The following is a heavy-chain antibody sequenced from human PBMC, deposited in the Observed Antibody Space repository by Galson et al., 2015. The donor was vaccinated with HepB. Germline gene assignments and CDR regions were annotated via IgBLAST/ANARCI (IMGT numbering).Heavy chain of an antibody. V-gene: IGHV1-69*13. CDR1: GGTFSSHP. D-gene: IGHD1-7*01. CDR3: ARGRRAGTPNFDF. CDR2: IIPMPRTT. J-gene: IGHJ4*02. Sequence: SVKVSCRASGGTFSSHPINWVRQAPGQGLEWVGVIIPMPRTTNNAQKFQDRITITADESTRTVYLELSSLRSEDTAVYYCARGRRAGTPNFDFWGQGTLVTVSS.